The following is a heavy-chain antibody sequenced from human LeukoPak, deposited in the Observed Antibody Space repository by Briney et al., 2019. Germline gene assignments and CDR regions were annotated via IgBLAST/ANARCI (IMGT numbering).Heavy chain of an antibody. CDR1: GXTISSYG. Sequence: GRSLRLSCAASGXTISSYGMHWVRQAPGKGLEWVAVIWFDGNNKYYADSVKGRFTISRDISKNTLYLQMNSLRAEDTAVYYCARGIGTGYFDYWGQGTLVTVSS. CDR3: ARGIGTGYFDY. D-gene: IGHD3/OR15-3a*01. V-gene: IGHV3-33*01. J-gene: IGHJ4*02. CDR2: IWFDGNNK.